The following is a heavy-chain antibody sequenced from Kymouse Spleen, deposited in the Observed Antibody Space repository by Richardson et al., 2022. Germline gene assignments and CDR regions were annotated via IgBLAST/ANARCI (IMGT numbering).Heavy chain of an antibody. V-gene: IGHV4-39*01. J-gene: IGHJ4*02. D-gene: IGHD3-3*01. Sequence: QLQLQESGPGLVKPSETLSLTCTVSGGSISSSSYYWGWIRQPPGKGLEWIGSIYYSGSTYYNPSLKSRVTISVDTSKNQFSLKLSSVTAADTAVYYCARSSITIFGVVPFDYWGQGTLVTVSS. CDR2: IYYSGST. CDR1: GGSISSSSYY. CDR3: ARSSITIFGVVPFDY.